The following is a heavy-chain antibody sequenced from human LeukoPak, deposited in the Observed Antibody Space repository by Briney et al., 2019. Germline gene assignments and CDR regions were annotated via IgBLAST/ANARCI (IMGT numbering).Heavy chain of an antibody. CDR2: IYSGVGP. J-gene: IGHJ4*02. CDR1: GFTVSSNS. Sequence: GGSLRLSCTVSGFTVSSNSMSWVRQAPGKGLEWVSFIYSGVGPHYSDSVKGRFTISRDDSKNTLYLQMNSLRTEDTAVYYCVRLQRAVTGNYWGQGTLVTVSS. V-gene: IGHV3-53*01. D-gene: IGHD4-11*01. CDR3: VRLQRAVTGNY.